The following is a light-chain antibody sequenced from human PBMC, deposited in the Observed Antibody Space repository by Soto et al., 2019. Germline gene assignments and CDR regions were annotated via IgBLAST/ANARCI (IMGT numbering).Light chain of an antibody. CDR1: QSVSSSY. J-gene: IGKJ5*01. CDR3: QPRSDWPPIT. CDR2: GAS. Sequence: EIVLTRSPVTLSLSPGEGATLSCRASQSVSSSYIAWYQQRPGQTPSLLIYGASTRATGIPDRFSGSGSGTHFTLTISSLESEDFAVYYCQPRSDWPPITSGQGTRLEIK. V-gene: IGKV3D-20*02.